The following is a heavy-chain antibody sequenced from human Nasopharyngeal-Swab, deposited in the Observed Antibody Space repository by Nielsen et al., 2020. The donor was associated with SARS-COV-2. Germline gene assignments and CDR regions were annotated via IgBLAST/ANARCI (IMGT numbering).Heavy chain of an antibody. D-gene: IGHD2-8*01. V-gene: IGHV3-30*18. CDR1: GFTFNNYG. CDR3: AKVLGVYYYMDV. Sequence: GESLKISCAVSGFTFNNYGMHWVRQAPGKGLEWVALISYEGSLKYYADSVKGRFTISRDNSKNTLYLQMNSLRAEDTVVYYCAKVLGVYYYMDVWGKGTTVTVSS. J-gene: IGHJ6*03. CDR2: ISYEGSLK.